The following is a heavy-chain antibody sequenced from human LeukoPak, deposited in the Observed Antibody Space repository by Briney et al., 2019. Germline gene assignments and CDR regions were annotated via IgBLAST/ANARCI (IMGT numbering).Heavy chain of an antibody. CDR2: INHSGST. CDR3: ARMRRLRGDTYYYYYYMDV. Sequence: SETLSLTCAVYGGSFSGYYWGWIRQPPGKGLEWIGEINHSGSTNYNPSLKSRVTISVDTSKNQFSLKLSSVTAADTAVYYCARMRRLRGDTYYYYYYMDVWGKGTTVTVSS. J-gene: IGHJ6*03. CDR1: GGSFSGYY. D-gene: IGHD5-12*01. V-gene: IGHV4-34*01.